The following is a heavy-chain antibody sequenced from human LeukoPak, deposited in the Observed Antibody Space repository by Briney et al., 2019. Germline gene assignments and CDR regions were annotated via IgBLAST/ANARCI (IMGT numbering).Heavy chain of an antibody. Sequence: ASVKVSCKASGYIFTDYAIQWVRQAPGQGLVWMGWINAGNGKTKYSQKFQGRVTITRDTSASTAYMELSGLRSDDTAVYYCARARWTSTVTTYYLDFWGQGTLVTVSS. CDR3: ARARWTSTVTTYYLDF. CDR1: GYIFTDYA. J-gene: IGHJ4*02. D-gene: IGHD4-17*01. V-gene: IGHV1-3*01. CDR2: INAGNGKT.